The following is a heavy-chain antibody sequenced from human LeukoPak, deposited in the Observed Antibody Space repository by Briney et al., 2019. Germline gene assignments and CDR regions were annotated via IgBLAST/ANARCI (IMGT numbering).Heavy chain of an antibody. CDR1: GASMSSSSSY. D-gene: IGHD4-23*01. J-gene: IGHJ2*01. Sequence: KPSETLSLTCTVSGASMSSSSSYWGWIRQPPGKGLEWIGSIYYSGNTYYNPSLKSRVTISEDTSKNQFSLKLSSVTTADTAVYYCARSVVTLYWYFDLWGRGTLVTVSS. CDR2: IYYSGNT. V-gene: IGHV4-39*07. CDR3: ARSVVTLYWYFDL.